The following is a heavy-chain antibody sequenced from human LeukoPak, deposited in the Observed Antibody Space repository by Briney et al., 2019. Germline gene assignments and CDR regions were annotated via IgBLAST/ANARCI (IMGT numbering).Heavy chain of an antibody. CDR2: IYHSGST. CDR1: GGSISSSNW. J-gene: IGHJ3*02. D-gene: IGHD2-2*01. Sequence: SETLSLTCAVSGGSISSSNWWSWVRQPPGKGLEWIGEIYHSGSTNYNPSLKSRVTISVDKSKNQFSLKLSSVTAADTAVYYCARGVGCSSTSCRQRTVDAFDIWGQGTMVTVSS. V-gene: IGHV4-4*02. CDR3: ARGVGCSSTSCRQRTVDAFDI.